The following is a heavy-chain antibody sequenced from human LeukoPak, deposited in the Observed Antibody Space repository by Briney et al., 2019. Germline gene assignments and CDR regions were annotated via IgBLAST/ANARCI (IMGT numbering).Heavy chain of an antibody. Sequence: HPGGSLRLSCAASGFTFSSYWMHWVRQAPGKGLVWVSRINSGESSTTYADSVKGRFTISRDNAKNTLYLQMNSLRAEDTAVYFCTRGKNGDSLFDYWGQGTLVTVSS. V-gene: IGHV3-74*01. CDR1: GFTFSSYW. CDR3: TRGKNGDSLFDY. D-gene: IGHD5-24*01. CDR2: INSGESST. J-gene: IGHJ4*02.